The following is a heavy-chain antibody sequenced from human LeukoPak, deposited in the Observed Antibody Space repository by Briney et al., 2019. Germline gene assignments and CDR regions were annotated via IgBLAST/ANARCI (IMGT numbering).Heavy chain of an antibody. CDR2: IYSGGNT. Sequence: GGSLRLSCAASGFTVGNNHMNWVRQAPGKGLEWVSLIYSGGNTQYADSVKGRFIIFRDSSKNTLYLQMNSLKTEDTAVYYCTTALRGWELFYWFDPWGQGTLVTVSS. CDR1: GFTVGNNH. V-gene: IGHV3-66*01. CDR3: TTALRGWELFYWFDP. D-gene: IGHD1-26*01. J-gene: IGHJ5*02.